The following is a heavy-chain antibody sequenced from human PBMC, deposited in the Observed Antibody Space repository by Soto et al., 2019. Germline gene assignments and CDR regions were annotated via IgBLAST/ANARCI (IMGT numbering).Heavy chain of an antibody. CDR2: IVVGTGHT. V-gene: IGHV1-58*01. CDR1: GFSFTSSS. Sequence: SVKVSCKASGFSFTSSSVQWVRQARGQRLEWIGWIVVGTGHTNYAQKFRERVTISTDTSTSTVYMEMASLRSEDTAMYYCARSYVTSRPIDFWGQGALVTVSS. D-gene: IGHD3-10*02. CDR3: ARSYVTSRPIDF. J-gene: IGHJ4*02.